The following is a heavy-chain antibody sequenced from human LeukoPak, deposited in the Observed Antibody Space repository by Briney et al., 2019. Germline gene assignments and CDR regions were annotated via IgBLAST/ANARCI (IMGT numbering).Heavy chain of an antibody. Sequence: PSGRSLRLSCAASGFTFSSYGVHWVRQAPGKGLEWVAVISYDGSNKYYADSVKGRFTISRDNSKNTLYLQMNSLRAEDTAVYYCAKGAYYDFWSGYYIGGMDVWGQGTTVTVSS. CDR1: GFTFSSYG. J-gene: IGHJ6*02. CDR3: AKGAYYDFWSGYYIGGMDV. CDR2: ISYDGSNK. D-gene: IGHD3-3*01. V-gene: IGHV3-30*18.